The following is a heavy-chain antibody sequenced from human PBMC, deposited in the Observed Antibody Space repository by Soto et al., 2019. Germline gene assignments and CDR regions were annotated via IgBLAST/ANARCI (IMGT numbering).Heavy chain of an antibody. Sequence: GASVKVSCKASGGTFSSYAISWVRQAPGQGLEWMGGIIPIFGTANYAQKFQGRVTITADESTSTAYMELSSLRSEDTAVYYCARAVNCSGGSCYSDAFDIWGQGTMVTVSS. CDR2: IIPIFGTA. CDR1: GGTFSSYA. CDR3: ARAVNCSGGSCYSDAFDI. J-gene: IGHJ3*02. V-gene: IGHV1-69*13. D-gene: IGHD2-15*01.